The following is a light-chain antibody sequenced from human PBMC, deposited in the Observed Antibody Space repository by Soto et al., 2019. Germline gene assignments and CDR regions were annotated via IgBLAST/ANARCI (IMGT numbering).Light chain of an antibody. CDR2: DAS. J-gene: IGKJ5*01. CDR1: QNINNY. V-gene: IGKV1-33*01. Sequence: DIQMTQSPSSLSASVGDRVTITCQSSQNINNYLNWYQQKPGRAPKLLIYDASNLETGVPSRFSGSGSGTDFTFTISSLQPEDIATYYCQQYDNLPPFTFGQGTRLEIK. CDR3: QQYDNLPPFT.